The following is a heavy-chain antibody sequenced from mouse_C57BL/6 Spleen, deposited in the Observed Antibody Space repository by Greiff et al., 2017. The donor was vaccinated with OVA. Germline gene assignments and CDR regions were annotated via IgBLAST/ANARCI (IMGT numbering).Heavy chain of an antibody. J-gene: IGHJ4*01. Sequence: QVQLQQSGPGLVQPSQSLSITCTVSGFSLTSYGVHWVRQSPGKGLEWLGVIWSGGSTDYNAAFISRLSISKDNSKSQVFFKMNSLHADDTAIYYCSYGPDYYAMDYWGQGTSVTVSS. D-gene: IGHD1-1*02. CDR3: SYGPDYYAMDY. V-gene: IGHV2-2*01. CDR2: IWSGGST. CDR1: GFSLTSYG.